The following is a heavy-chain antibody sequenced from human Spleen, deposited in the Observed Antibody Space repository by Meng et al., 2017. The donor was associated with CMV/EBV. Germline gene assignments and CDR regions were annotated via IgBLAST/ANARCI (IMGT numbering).Heavy chain of an antibody. V-gene: IGHV1-8*01. D-gene: IGHD5-12*01. CDR1: GYTFTSYD. CDR2: MNPNSGNT. CDR3: AKDIHRGGYDSGSFDY. J-gene: IGHJ4*02. Sequence: ASVKVSCKASGYTFTSYDINWVRQATGQGLEWMGWMNPNSGNTGYAQKFQGRVTMTRNTSISTAYMELSSLRSEDTAVYYCAKDIHRGGYDSGSFDYWGQGTLVTVSS.